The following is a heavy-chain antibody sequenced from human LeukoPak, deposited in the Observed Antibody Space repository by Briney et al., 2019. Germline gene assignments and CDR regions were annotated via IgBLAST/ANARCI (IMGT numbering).Heavy chain of an antibody. CDR3: ARDRHGSGSYSDY. D-gene: IGHD3-10*01. Sequence: ASVKVSCKASGYTFTSYDINWVRQATGQGLEWMGWMNPNSGNTGYAQKFQGRVTMTRNTSISTAYMELSRLRSDDTAVYYCARDRHGSGSYSDYWGQGTLVTVSS. CDR1: GYTFTSYD. J-gene: IGHJ4*02. CDR2: MNPNSGNT. V-gene: IGHV1-8*01.